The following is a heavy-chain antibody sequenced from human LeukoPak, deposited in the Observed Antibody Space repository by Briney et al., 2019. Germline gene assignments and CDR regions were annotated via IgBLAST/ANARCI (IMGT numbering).Heavy chain of an antibody. V-gene: IGHV3-15*01. Sequence: GGSLRLSCAASGFTFSNAWMSWVRQAPGKGLEWVGRIKSKTDGGTTDYAAPVKGRFTISRDDSKNTLYLRMNSLKTEDTAVYYCTTDLTDYGYGMDVWGQGTTVTVSS. CDR1: GFTFSNAW. CDR2: IKSKTDGGTT. CDR3: TTDLTDYGYGMDV. J-gene: IGHJ6*02.